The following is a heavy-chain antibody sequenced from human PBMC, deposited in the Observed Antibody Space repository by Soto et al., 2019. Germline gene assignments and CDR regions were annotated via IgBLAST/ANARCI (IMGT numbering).Heavy chain of an antibody. D-gene: IGHD3-22*01. CDR3: ARGMDYYDSSAGFDS. V-gene: IGHV1-69*13. CDR2: IIPIFGTA. J-gene: IGHJ5*01. Sequence: GASVKVSCKASGGTFSSYAISWVRQAPGQGLEWMGGIIPIFGTANYAQKFQGRVTITADESTSTAYMELSSLRSEDTAVYYCARGMDYYDSSAGFDSWGQGTLVTVSS. CDR1: GGTFSSYA.